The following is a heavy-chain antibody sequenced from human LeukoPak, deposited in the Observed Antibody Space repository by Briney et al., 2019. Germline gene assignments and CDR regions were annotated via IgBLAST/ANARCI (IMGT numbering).Heavy chain of an antibody. CDR2: IWYDGSNK. Sequence: PGRSLRLSCAASGFTFSSYGMHWVRQAPGKGLEWVAVIWYDGSNKYYADSVKGRFTISRDNSKNTLYLQMNSLRAEDTAVYYCAKDQQYPTPRLFDYWGQGTLVTVSS. CDR3: AKDQQYPTPRLFDY. V-gene: IGHV3-33*06. CDR1: GFTFSSYG. D-gene: IGHD2-2*01. J-gene: IGHJ4*02.